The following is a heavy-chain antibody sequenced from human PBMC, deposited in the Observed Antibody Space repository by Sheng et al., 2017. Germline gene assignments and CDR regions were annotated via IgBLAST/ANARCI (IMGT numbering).Heavy chain of an antibody. D-gene: IGHD1-26*01. CDR1: GFTVTSNY. Sequence: EVQLVESGGDLIQPGGSPRLSCAASGFTVTSNYMSWVRQAPGKGLEWVSVIYSGGSTYYADSVKGRFTISRDNSQNTLYLQMNSLRAEDTAVYYCARDRYSGSGRYYFDYWGQGTLVTVSS. V-gene: IGHV3-53*01. J-gene: IGHJ4*02. CDR3: ARDRYSGSGRYYFDY. CDR2: IYSGGST.